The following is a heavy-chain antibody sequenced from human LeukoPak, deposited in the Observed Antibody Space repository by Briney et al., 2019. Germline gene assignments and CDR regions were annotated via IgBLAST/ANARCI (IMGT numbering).Heavy chain of an antibody. J-gene: IGHJ4*02. CDR3: ARAFPTVTTFDY. V-gene: IGHV2-70*11. D-gene: IGHD4-17*01. CDR2: IDWDDDK. CDR1: GFSLSTSRMC. Sequence: SGPTLVNPTQTLTLTCTFSGFSLSTSRMCVSWIRQPPGKALEWLARIDWDDDKYYSTSLKTRLTISKDTSKNQVVLTMTNMDPVATATYYCARAFPTVTTFDYWGQGTLVTVSS.